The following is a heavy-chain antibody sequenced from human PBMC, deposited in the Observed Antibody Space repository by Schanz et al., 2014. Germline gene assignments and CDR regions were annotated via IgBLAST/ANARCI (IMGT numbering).Heavy chain of an antibody. J-gene: IGHJ4*02. CDR3: ARDRDQWDGNYLDY. CDR1: GYTFTRSG. CDR2: IGGSHGNT. D-gene: IGHD1-26*01. Sequence: QVQLVQSGGEVKTPGASVKVSCKASGYTFTRSGISWVRQAPGQGLEWMGWIGGSHGNTNFAKKFQGRVTMTTDXXXXXVYMELRSLTXXXXXXXYCARDRDQWDGNYLDYWGQGTLVTVSS. V-gene: IGHV1-18*01.